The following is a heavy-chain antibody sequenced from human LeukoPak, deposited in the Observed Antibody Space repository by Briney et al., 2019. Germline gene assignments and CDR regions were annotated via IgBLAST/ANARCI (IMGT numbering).Heavy chain of an antibody. CDR2: TYCRSKWHN. CDR3: ARNLRPDFDY. CDR1: GDSVSSSSSA. J-gene: IGHJ4*02. V-gene: IGHV6-1*01. Sequence: SQTPSLTCAISGDSVSSSSSAWSWIRQSPSRGLEWLGRTYCRSKWHNGYADSVKSRITINPDTSKNEFSLQLNSVTPEDTAVYYCARNLRPDFDYWGQGTLVTVSS.